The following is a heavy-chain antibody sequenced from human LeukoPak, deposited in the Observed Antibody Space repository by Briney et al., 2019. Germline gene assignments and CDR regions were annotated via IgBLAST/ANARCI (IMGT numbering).Heavy chain of an antibody. Sequence: SETLSLTCAVHGGSFSGYYWSWIRQPPGKGLEWIGEINHSGSTNYNPSLKSRVTISGDTSKNQFPLKLSSVTAADTAVYFCARVGYSYVINDWSRTGLGAYPTKYYYHMDVWGKGTTVTVSS. V-gene: IGHV4-34*01. CDR1: GGSFSGYY. CDR2: INHSGST. D-gene: IGHD5-18*01. J-gene: IGHJ6*03. CDR3: ARVGYSYVINDWSRTGLGAYPTKYYYHMDV.